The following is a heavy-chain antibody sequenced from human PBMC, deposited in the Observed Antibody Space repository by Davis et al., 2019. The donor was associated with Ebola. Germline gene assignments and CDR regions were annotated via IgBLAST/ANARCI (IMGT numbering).Heavy chain of an antibody. Sequence: PSETLSLTCTVSGVSIGNTRYYWAWIRQPPGKGLEWIGSIHYSGSTYYNPSLKSRVTIFVDTSKNQFSLRLGSVTAADTAVYYCRANFYWGQGTLVTVSS. CDR1: GVSIGNTRYY. D-gene: IGHD2/OR15-2a*01. V-gene: IGHV4-39*01. J-gene: IGHJ4*02. CDR3: RANFY. CDR2: IHYSGST.